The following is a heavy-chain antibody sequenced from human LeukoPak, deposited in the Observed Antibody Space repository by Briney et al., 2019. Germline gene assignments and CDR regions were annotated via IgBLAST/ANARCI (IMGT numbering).Heavy chain of an antibody. V-gene: IGHV7-4-1*02. CDR1: GGTFSSYA. CDR2: INTNTGNP. D-gene: IGHD2-2*01. J-gene: IGHJ6*02. Sequence: ASVKVSCKASGGTFSSYAISWVRQAPGQGLEWMGWINTNTGNPTYAQGFTGRFVFSLDTSVSTAYLQISSLKAEDTAVYYCAREQYCSSTSCQGGMDVWGQGTTVTVSS. CDR3: AREQYCSSTSCQGGMDV.